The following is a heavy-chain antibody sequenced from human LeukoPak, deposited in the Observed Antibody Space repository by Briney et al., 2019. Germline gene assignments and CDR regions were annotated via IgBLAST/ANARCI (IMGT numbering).Heavy chain of an antibody. CDR1: GYSFNTDW. CDR2: IYPGDSDT. J-gene: IGHJ5*02. Sequence: GESLKISCKGSGYSFNTDWIAWVRQMPGKGLEWMGIIYPGDSDTRYSPSFQGQVTISADKSISTAYLQWTSLKASDTAIYYCARLFSSTWFLKPWGQGALVTVSS. CDR3: ARLFSSTWFLKP. V-gene: IGHV5-51*01. D-gene: IGHD6-13*01.